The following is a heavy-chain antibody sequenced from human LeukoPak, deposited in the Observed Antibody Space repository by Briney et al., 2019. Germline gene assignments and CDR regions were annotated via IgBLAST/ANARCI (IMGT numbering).Heavy chain of an antibody. CDR2: INSDGSST. CDR3: ARDFYDSSGYHAGALDY. J-gene: IGHJ4*02. V-gene: IGHV3-74*01. D-gene: IGHD3-22*01. CDR1: GFTFSSYW. Sequence: SGGSLRLSCAASGFTFSSYWMHWVRQAPGKGLVWVSRINSDGSSTIYADSVKGRFTISRDNSKKTLYLQMNSLRAEDTAVYYCARDFYDSSGYHAGALDYWGQGTLVTVSS.